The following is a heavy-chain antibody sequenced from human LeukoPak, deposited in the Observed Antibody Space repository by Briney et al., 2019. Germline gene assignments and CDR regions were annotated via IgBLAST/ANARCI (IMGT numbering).Heavy chain of an antibody. D-gene: IGHD2-21*01. CDR2: INPNSGAT. V-gene: IGHV1-2*02. Sequence: GASVKVSCKASGYTFTDYYLHWVRQAPGQGLVWMGWINPNSGATNYAQKFQDRVTMTTDTSISTAYMELSSLRSDDTAVYYCARVDSATLFDPWGQGTLVTVSS. CDR1: GYTFTDYY. CDR3: ARVDSATLFDP. J-gene: IGHJ5*02.